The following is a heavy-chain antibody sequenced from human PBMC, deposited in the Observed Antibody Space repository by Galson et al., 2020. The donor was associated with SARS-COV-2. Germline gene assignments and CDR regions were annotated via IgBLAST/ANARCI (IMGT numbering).Heavy chain of an antibody. D-gene: IGHD3-9*01. CDR3: AKDILTGYYMASGAFDI. Sequence: GGSLRLSCAASGFTFDDYAMHWVRQAPGKGLEWVSGISWNSGSIGYADSVKGRFTISRDNAKNSLYLQMNSLRAEDTALYYCAKDILTGYYMASGAFDIWGQGTMVTVSS. J-gene: IGHJ3*02. CDR1: GFTFDDYA. V-gene: IGHV3-9*01. CDR2: ISWNSGSI.